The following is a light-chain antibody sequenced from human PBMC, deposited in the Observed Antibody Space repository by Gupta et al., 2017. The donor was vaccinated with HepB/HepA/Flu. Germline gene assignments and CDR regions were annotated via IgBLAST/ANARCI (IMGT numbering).Light chain of an antibody. J-gene: IGKJ2*01. CDR2: WAS. V-gene: IGKV4-1*01. Sequence: DIVMTQSPDSLAVSLGERATINCKSSQSVLYSSNNKNYLAWYQQKPGQPPKLLIYWASTRESGVPDRFSGRGSGTDFTLTISSLHAEDVALYYCHQYYSSPVTFGPGTNLEIK. CDR1: QSVLYSSNNKNY. CDR3: HQYYSSPVT.